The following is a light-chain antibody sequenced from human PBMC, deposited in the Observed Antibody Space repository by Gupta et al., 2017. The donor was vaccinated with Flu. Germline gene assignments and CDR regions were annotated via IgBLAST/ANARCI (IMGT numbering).Light chain of an antibody. V-gene: IGKV1-5*03. CDR1: QSISSG. CDR2: KAS. CDR3: QQYNSYSGT. J-gene: IGKJ1*01. Sequence: DIQMTQSPSTLPASVGDRVTITCRASQSISSGLAWYQQKPGKAPKVLIYKASSLQSGVPSRFSGSGSGTEFTLTISILQPDDFATYYCQQYNSYSGTFGQGTKVEIK.